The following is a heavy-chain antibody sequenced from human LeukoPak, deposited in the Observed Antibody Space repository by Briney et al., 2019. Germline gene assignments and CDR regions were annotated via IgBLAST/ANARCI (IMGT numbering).Heavy chain of an antibody. D-gene: IGHD6-13*01. Sequence: GGSLRLSCAASGFTFSSYTMAWVRQAPGKGLEWISDIDHTGDRTYYRDSVKGQFTISRDNSKNTLYLQMNNLRVEDTATYYCAKAGSISWYDHWGQGTLVTVS. CDR1: GFTFSSYT. CDR2: IDHTGDRT. CDR3: AKAGSISWYDH. J-gene: IGHJ5*02. V-gene: IGHV3-23*01.